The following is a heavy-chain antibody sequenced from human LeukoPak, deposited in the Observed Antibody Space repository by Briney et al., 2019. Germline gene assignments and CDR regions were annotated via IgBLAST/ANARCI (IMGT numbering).Heavy chain of an antibody. J-gene: IGHJ3*02. CDR3: ASLHGGSYWDAFDI. CDR2: ISSSVSTI. V-gene: IGHV3-11*04. Sequence: TPGGPLRLSCAASGFTFNDYYMSWVRQAPGKGLEWVSYISSSVSTIYYADSVKGRFTISRDNAKNSLYLQMNSLRAEDTAVYYCASLHGGSYWDAFDIWGQGTMVTVSS. D-gene: IGHD1-26*01. CDR1: GFTFNDYY.